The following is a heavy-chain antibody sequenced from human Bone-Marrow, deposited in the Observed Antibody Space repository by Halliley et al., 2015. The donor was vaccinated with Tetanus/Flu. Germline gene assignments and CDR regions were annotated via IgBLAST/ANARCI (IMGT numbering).Heavy chain of an antibody. D-gene: IGHD2-8*01. CDR2: IPHSGSP. CDR3: ARDSLFCANTVCYSGNFDS. J-gene: IGHJ4*02. Sequence: IPHSGSPPYPPSLKSRVTISIDTSKKQFSLRVNSFTAADTAVYFCARDSLFCANTVCYSGNFDSWGPGTLVTVSS. V-gene: IGHV4-34*01.